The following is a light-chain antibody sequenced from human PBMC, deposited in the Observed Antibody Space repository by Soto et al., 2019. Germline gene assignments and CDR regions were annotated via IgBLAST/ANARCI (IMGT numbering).Light chain of an antibody. Sequence: QSALTQPASVSGSPGQSITISCTGTSSDIGGYNYVYWYQHHPGKAPKLMIYDVSNRPSGVSNRFSGSKSGNTASLTISGLQADDEADYYCSSYTSSSPPVFGGGTKLTVL. CDR2: DVS. CDR3: SSYTSSSPPV. CDR1: SSDIGGYNY. V-gene: IGLV2-14*03. J-gene: IGLJ2*01.